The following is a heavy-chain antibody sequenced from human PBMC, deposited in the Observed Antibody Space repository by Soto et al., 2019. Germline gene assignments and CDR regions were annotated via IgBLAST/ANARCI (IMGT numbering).Heavy chain of an antibody. J-gene: IGHJ4*02. CDR2: ISSSRNFI. CDR1: GFTFSNYT. V-gene: IGHV3-21*06. Sequence: GGSLRLSCAASGFTFSNYTMNWVRQAPGKGLEWVSSISSSRNFIYYADSVQGRFSISRDNAKSSLYLQMNSLRAEDTAVYYCAKDSRGSYHHFDYWGQGTLVTVSS. CDR3: AKDSRGSYHHFDY. D-gene: IGHD1-26*01.